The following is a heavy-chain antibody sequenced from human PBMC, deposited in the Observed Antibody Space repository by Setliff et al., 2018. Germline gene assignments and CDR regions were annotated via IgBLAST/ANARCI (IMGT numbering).Heavy chain of an antibody. J-gene: IGHJ5*02. CDR2: INPNSGGT. CDR3: AREEVGRYSSGWYISSDNWFDP. V-gene: IGHV1-2*06. D-gene: IGHD6-19*01. CDR1: GYTFTGYY. Sequence: ASVKVSCKASGYTFTGYYMHWVRQAPGQGLEWMGRINPNSGGTNYAQKFQGRVTMTRDTSISTAYMERSRLRSDDTAVYYCAREEVGRYSSGWYISSDNWFDPWGQGTLVTVSS.